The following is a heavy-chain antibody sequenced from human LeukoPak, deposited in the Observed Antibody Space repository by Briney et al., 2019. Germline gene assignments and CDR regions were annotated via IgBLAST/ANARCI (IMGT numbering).Heavy chain of an antibody. CDR2: ISGRGGST. V-gene: IGHV3-23*01. CDR3: AKDPMYYYDSSGYHYY. D-gene: IGHD3-22*01. CDR1: GFTFSSYA. J-gene: IGHJ4*02. Sequence: GGSLRLSCAASGFTFSSYAMSWVRQAPGKGLEWVSAISGRGGSTYYADSVKGRFTISRDNSKNTLYLQMNSLRAEDTAVYYCAKDPMYYYDSSGYHYYWGQGTLVTVSS.